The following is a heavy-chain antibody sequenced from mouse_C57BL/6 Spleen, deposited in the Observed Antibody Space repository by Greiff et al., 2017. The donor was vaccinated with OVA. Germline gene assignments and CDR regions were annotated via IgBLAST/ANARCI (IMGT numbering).Heavy chain of an antibody. J-gene: IGHJ2*01. CDR2: IYPGSGST. V-gene: IGHV1-55*01. CDR3: ARCGSSYPLDY. CDR1: GYTFTSYW. Sequence: QVQLQQPGAELVKPGASVKMSCKASGYTFTSYWITWVKQRPGQGLEWIGDIYPGSGSTNYNEKFKSKATLTVDTSSSTAYMQLSSLTSEDAAVYYCARCGSSYPLDYWGQGTTLTVSS. D-gene: IGHD1-1*01.